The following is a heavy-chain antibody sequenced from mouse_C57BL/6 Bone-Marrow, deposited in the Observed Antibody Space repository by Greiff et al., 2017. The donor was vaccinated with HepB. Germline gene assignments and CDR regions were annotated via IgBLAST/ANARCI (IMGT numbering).Heavy chain of an antibody. Sequence: QVTLKVSGPGILQPSQSLSLSCSFSGFSLSTFGMGVGWIRQPPGEGLVWLAHIWWDDDKYYNPALKSRLTISKDASKNQVFLKIANVDTADTATSYCALSYWYFDVWGTGTTVTVSS. V-gene: IGHV8-8*01. CDR1: GFSLSTFGMG. J-gene: IGHJ1*03. CDR3: ALSYWYFDV. CDR2: IWWDDDK.